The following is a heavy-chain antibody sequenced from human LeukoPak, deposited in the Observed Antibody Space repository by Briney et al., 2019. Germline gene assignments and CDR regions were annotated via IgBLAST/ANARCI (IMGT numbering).Heavy chain of an antibody. D-gene: IGHD3-10*01. CDR2: IKQDGSEK. Sequence: GGSLRLSCAASGFTFSSYWMSWVRQAPGKGLEWVANIKQDGSEKYYVDSVKGRFTISRDNAKNSLYLQMNSLRAEDTAVYYCARAYGGFGELLGYWGQGTLVTVSS. CDR3: ARAYGGFGELLGY. CDR1: GFTFSSYW. V-gene: IGHV3-7*01. J-gene: IGHJ4*02.